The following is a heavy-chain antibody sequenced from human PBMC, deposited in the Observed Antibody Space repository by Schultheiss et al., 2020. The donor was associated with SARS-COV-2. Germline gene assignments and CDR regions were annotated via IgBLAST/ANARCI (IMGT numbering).Heavy chain of an antibody. J-gene: IGHJ6*02. Sequence: SETLSLTCNVSASSISGYYWAWTRQPPGGGLEWIGSIYHSGRTFYNPSLKSRVTISVDTSKNQFSLKLSSVTAADTAVYYCARDMADYYYGMDVWGQGTTVTVSS. V-gene: IGHV4-38-2*02. CDR2: IYHSGRT. CDR1: ASSISGYY. CDR3: ARDMADYYYGMDV. D-gene: IGHD5-24*01.